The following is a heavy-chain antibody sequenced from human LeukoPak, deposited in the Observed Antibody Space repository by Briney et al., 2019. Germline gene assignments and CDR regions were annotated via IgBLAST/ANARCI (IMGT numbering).Heavy chain of an antibody. J-gene: IGHJ4*02. V-gene: IGHV3-30*02. D-gene: IGHD6-13*01. Sequence: GGSLRLSCAASGFTFSSYGMHWVRQAPGKGLEWVAFIRYDGSNKYYADSVKGRFTISRDNAKNSLYLQMNSLRAEDTALYYCAREEDSSSWYGGSLFDYWGQGTLVTVSS. CDR2: IRYDGSNK. CDR1: GFTFSSYG. CDR3: AREEDSSSWYGGSLFDY.